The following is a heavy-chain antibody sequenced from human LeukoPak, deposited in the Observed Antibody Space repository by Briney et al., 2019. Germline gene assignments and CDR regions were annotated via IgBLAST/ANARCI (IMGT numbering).Heavy chain of an antibody. J-gene: IGHJ4*02. Sequence: GGSLRLSCAASGFTFSDYNMRWIRQAPGKGLEWVSSISRSGSTKYYADSVKGRFTISRDNSKNTLYLQMNSLRAEDTAVYYCAKGLEYDYWGQGTLVTVSS. D-gene: IGHD6-6*01. CDR1: GFTFSDYN. CDR3: AKGLEYDY. CDR2: ISRSGSTK. V-gene: IGHV3-11*04.